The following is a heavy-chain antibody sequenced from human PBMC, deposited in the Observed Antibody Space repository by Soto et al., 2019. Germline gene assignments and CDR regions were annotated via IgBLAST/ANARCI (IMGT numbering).Heavy chain of an antibody. CDR1: GGSISSYY. V-gene: IGHV4-59*01. CDR2: IYYSGST. CDR3: ARSRAGGNLYYYYYYGMDV. J-gene: IGHJ6*02. Sequence: SETLSLTCTVSGGSISSYYWSWIRQPPGKGLEWIGYIYYSGSTNYNPSLKSRVTISVDTSKNQFSLKLSSVTAADTAVYYCARSRAGGNLYYYYYYGMDVWGQGTTVTVSS. D-gene: IGHD2-21*02.